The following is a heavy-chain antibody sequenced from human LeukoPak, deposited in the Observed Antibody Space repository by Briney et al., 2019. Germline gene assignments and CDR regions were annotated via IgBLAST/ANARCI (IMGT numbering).Heavy chain of an antibody. J-gene: IGHJ3*02. CDR1: GGSISTYY. CDR2: ISYSENT. Sequence: SETLSLTCTVSGGSISTYYWSWIRQPPGEGLEWIGYISYSENTNYNPSLKSRVTISVHTSKNQFSLNVSSVTAADTAVYYCAKGYCSGGSCYSAFDIWGQGTMVTVSS. V-gene: IGHV4-59*12. D-gene: IGHD2-15*01. CDR3: AKGYCSGGSCYSAFDI.